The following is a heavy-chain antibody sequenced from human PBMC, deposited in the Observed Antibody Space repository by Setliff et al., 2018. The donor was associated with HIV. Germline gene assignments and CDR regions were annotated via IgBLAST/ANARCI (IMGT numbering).Heavy chain of an antibody. J-gene: IGHJ5*02. CDR1: GDSMSSGSYF. CDR2: IYYTGFA. V-gene: IGHV4-39*01. D-gene: IGHD2-8*01. Sequence: PSETLSLTCSVSGDSMSSGSYFWGWIRQTPGKGLEWIGNIYYTGFAYYNPSLKSRVAISVDTSENQFSLKLNSVTAADTAVYYCARRGRDGVLIVFATGFDPWGQGTLVTVSS. CDR3: ARRGRDGVLIVFATGFDP.